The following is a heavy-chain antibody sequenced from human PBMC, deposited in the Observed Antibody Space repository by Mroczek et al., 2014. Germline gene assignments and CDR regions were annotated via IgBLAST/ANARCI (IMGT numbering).Heavy chain of an antibody. Sequence: QVQLVESGGGVVQPGRSLRLSCAASGFTFSSYGMHWVRQAPGKGLEWVAVISYDGGNKYYADSVRGRFTISRDNFKKTLYLQMNSLRDEDTAVYYCAKSGALASQDLEGAEYFQHWGQGTLVTVSS. CDR2: ISYDGGNK. J-gene: IGHJ1*01. V-gene: IGHV3-30*18. D-gene: IGHD1-1*01. CDR3: AKSGALASQDLEGAEYFQH. CDR1: GFTFSSYG.